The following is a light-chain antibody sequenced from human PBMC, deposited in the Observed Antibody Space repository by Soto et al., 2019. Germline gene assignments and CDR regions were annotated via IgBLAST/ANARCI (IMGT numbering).Light chain of an antibody. J-gene: IGKJ4*01. CDR2: AAS. V-gene: IGKV1-12*01. CDR3: QQANNVPLT. CDR1: QGINNW. Sequence: DIQMTQSPSSVSASVGDTVSITCRASQGINNWLAWYQQKPGKAPQVLIYAASSLQSGVPSRFSGSGFGTDFTLTFTSLQPEDFATDFCQQANNVPLTFGGGTKIEIK.